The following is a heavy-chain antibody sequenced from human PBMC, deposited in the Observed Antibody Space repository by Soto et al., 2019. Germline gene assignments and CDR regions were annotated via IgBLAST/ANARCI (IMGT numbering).Heavy chain of an antibody. D-gene: IGHD6-19*01. CDR3: ARDTQQWLDPYGDFQH. V-gene: IGHV1-3*01. J-gene: IGHJ1*01. Sequence: QVQLVQSGAEVKKPGASVKVSCKASGYTFTSYAMHWVRQAPGQRLEWMGWINAGNGNTKYSQKFQGRVTITRDTSASTAYMELSSLRSEDTAVYYCARDTQQWLDPYGDFQHWGQGTLVTVSS. CDR1: GYTFTSYA. CDR2: INAGNGNT.